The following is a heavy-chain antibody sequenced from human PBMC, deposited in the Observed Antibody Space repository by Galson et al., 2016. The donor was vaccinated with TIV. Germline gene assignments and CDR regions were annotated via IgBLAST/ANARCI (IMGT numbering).Heavy chain of an antibody. CDR1: GYSFATYW. CDR3: AREGGTAIGPPFDC. D-gene: IGHD2-21*02. Sequence: QSGAEVKKPGESLKISCEASGYSFATYWIAWVRQKPGKGLEWMGIVYPDDSDTTYSPSFQGQVTIPADTSISTAYLQWTSLKASDTAMYYLAREGGTAIGPPFDCWGQGTLVTVSS. CDR2: VYPDDSDT. V-gene: IGHV5-51*01. J-gene: IGHJ4*02.